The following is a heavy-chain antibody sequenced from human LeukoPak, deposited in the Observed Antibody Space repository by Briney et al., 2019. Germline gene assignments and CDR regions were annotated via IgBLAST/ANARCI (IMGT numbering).Heavy chain of an antibody. CDR3: ARGVSSSGWYAPGFFNY. Sequence: PSETLSLTCAVYGGSFSGYYWSWIRQPPGKGLEWIGEINHSGSTNYNPSLKSRVTISVDTSKNQFSLKLSSVTAADTAVYYRARGVSSSGWYAPGFFNYWGQGTLVTVSS. CDR2: INHSGST. J-gene: IGHJ4*02. CDR1: GGSFSGYY. V-gene: IGHV4-34*01. D-gene: IGHD6-19*01.